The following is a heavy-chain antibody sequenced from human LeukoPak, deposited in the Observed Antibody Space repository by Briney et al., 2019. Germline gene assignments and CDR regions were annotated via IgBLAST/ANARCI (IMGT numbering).Heavy chain of an antibody. D-gene: IGHD2-2*01. J-gene: IGHJ5*02. Sequence: ASVKVSCKASGYTVTSYGISWVRQAPGQGLEWMGWISAYNGNTNYAQKLQGRVTMTTDTSTSTAYMELRSLRSDDTAVYYCARDRYRYCSSTSCSNNWFDPWGQGTLVTISS. CDR3: ARDRYRYCSSTSCSNNWFDP. CDR2: ISAYNGNT. V-gene: IGHV1-18*01. CDR1: GYTVTSYG.